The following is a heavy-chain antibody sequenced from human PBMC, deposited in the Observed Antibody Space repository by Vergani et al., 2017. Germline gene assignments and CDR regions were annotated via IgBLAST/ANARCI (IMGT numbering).Heavy chain of an antibody. V-gene: IGHV5-51*01. CDR3: ARHTTYTDS. CDR2: IYTADSDT. D-gene: IGHD1-1*01. J-gene: IGHJ4*02. Sequence: EVELVQSGPEMRKPGESLKISCKGSEYSFGNYWIGWVRQMPGKGLEWMGIIYTADSDTRYSPSFQGQVTISADKSISTAFLQCDSLKASDTALYYCARHTTYTDSWGQGTLVTVSS. CDR1: EYSFGNYW.